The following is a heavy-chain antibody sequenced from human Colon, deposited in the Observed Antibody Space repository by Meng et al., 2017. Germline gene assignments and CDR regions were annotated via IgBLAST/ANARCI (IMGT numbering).Heavy chain of an antibody. V-gene: IGHV4-30-4*01. CDR1: GGSIGSGDYY. D-gene: IGHD3-22*01. CDR2: IYYSGST. J-gene: IGHJ2*01. CDR3: ARGYYDSSGYGYWYFDL. Sequence: RGSVPGLVNHSRPLPLSAPVPGGSIGSGDYYWSWIRQPPGKGLEWIGYIYYSGSTYYNPSLKSRVTISVDTSKNQFSLKLSSVTAADTAVYYCARGYYDSSGYGYWYFDLWGRGTLVTVSS.